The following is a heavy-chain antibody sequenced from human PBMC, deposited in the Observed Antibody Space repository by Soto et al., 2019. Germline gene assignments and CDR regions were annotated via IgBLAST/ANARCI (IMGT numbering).Heavy chain of an antibody. J-gene: IGHJ4*02. Sequence: QVQLVQSGTEVKKTGSSVTVSCKASGGPYSKYSVSWVRQAPGHGLEWVGRIIPIFDTTDYAQKFQGRATITADKSTSTVYMDLSSLRSEDTAVYYCARSLLGDDYDCDGLDNWGQGTLVTVSS. CDR3: ARSLLGDDYDCDGLDN. CDR2: IIPIFDTT. V-gene: IGHV1-69*08. CDR1: GGPYSKYS. D-gene: IGHD2-21*01.